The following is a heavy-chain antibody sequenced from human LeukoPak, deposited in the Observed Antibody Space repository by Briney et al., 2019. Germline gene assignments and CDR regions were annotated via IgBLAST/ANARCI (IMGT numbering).Heavy chain of an antibody. J-gene: IGHJ3*02. CDR2: IKQDGSEK. D-gene: IGHD3-10*01. CDR1: GFTFSSYW. V-gene: IGHV3-7*01. CDR3: ASQGRVTYYYGSGSYYLISRKSDAFDI. Sequence: GGSLRLSCAASGFTFSSYWMSWVRQAPGKGLEWVANIKQDGSEKYYVDSVKGRFTISRDNAKNSLYLQMNSLRAEDAAVYYCASQGRVTYYYGSGSYYLISRKSDAFDIWGQGTMVTVSS.